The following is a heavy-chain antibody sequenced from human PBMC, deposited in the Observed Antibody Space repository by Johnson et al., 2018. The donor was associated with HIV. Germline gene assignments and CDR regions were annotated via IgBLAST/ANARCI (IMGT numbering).Heavy chain of an antibody. CDR2: ISYDGSKK. D-gene: IGHD5-18*01. CDR3: ARLPSGYSRDAFDI. Sequence: QVQLVESGGGVVQPGRSLRLSCAASGFTFSSYAMHWVRQAPGKGLEWVAVISYDGSKKFYADSVKGRFTISRDNSKNTLYLQMNSLRPEDTAVYYCARLPSGYSRDAFDIWGEGTMVTVS. CDR1: GFTFSSYA. J-gene: IGHJ3*02. V-gene: IGHV3-30*04.